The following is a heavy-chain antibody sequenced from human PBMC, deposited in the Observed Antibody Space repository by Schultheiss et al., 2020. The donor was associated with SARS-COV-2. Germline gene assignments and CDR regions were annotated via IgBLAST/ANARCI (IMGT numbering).Heavy chain of an antibody. CDR2: ISYDGSNK. CDR1: GFTFSSYA. CDR3: ARAYSGSYPFDY. J-gene: IGHJ4*02. Sequence: GESLKISCAASGFTFSSYAMHWVRQAPGKGLEWVAVISYDGSNKYYADSVKGRFTISRDNSKNTLYLQMNSLRAEDTALYHCARAYSGSYPFDYWGQGTLVTVSS. D-gene: IGHD1-26*01. V-gene: IGHV3-30-3*01.